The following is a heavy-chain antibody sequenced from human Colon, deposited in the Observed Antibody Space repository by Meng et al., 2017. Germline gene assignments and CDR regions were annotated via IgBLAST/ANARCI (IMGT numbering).Heavy chain of an antibody. Sequence: GGSLRLSCAVSGFTFSSYAMSWVRQAPGKGLEWVSSIIGSGTTYYADSVKGRFTISRDNSKNTVYLQMNSLRAEDMAIYYCARNRSVAAYWGQGTLVTVSS. CDR3: ARNRSVAAY. CDR1: GFTFSSYA. J-gene: IGHJ4*02. D-gene: IGHD6-19*01. V-gene: IGHV3-23*01. CDR2: IIGSGTT.